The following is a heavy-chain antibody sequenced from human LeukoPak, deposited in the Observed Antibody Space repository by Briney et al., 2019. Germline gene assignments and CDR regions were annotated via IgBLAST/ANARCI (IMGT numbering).Heavy chain of an antibody. V-gene: IGHV4-4*07. CDR3: AREYSKMYYYYYMDV. Sequence: SETLSLTCTVSGGSISSYYWSWTRQPAGKGLEWIGRIYTSGSTNYNPSLKSRVTMSVDTSKNQFSLKLSSVTAADTAVYYCAREYSKMYYYYYMDVWGKGTTVTVSS. J-gene: IGHJ6*03. CDR2: IYTSGST. D-gene: IGHD6-13*01. CDR1: GGSISSYY.